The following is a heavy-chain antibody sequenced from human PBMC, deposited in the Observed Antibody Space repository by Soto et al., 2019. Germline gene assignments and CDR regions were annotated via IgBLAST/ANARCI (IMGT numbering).Heavy chain of an antibody. CDR1: GFSFNTYV. J-gene: IGHJ4*02. D-gene: IGHD2-21*01. Sequence: GGSLRLSCTDSGFSFNTYVMDWVRQAPGKGLEWVARILYDGSKECYADPVKGRFTISRDNSKNTLYLQMDRLRVEDTAVYFCAKGLALMADHWGQGTPVTVSS. CDR3: AKGLALMADH. CDR2: ILYDGSKE. V-gene: IGHV3-30*18.